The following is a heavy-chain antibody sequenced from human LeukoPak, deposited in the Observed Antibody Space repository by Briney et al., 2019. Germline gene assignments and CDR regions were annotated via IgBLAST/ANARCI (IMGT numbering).Heavy chain of an antibody. CDR2: IRYDGSNK. CDR3: AKDRGGDCYACFDY. Sequence: GGSLRLSCAASGFTFSSYGMHWVRQAPGKGLEWVAFIRYDGSNKYYADSVKGRFTISRDNSKNTLYLQMNSLRAEDTAVYCCAKDRGGDCYACFDYWGQGTLVTVSS. CDR1: GFTFSSYG. V-gene: IGHV3-30*02. D-gene: IGHD2-21*02. J-gene: IGHJ4*02.